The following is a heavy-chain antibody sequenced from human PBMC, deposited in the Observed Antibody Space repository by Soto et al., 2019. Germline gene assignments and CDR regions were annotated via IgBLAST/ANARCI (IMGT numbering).Heavy chain of an antibody. CDR2: IIPIFGTA. V-gene: IGHV1-69*12. J-gene: IGHJ4*02. Sequence: QVQLVQSGTEVKKPGSSVKVSCKASGGTFSSYAITWVRQAPGQGLEWMGGIIPIFGTANYAQRFQGRVTITADESTSTADMELSSLKSEDTAVYFCALGRDYYDSGGEPQFDYWRQGTLVTVSS. CDR1: GGTFSSYA. D-gene: IGHD3-22*01. CDR3: ALGRDYYDSGGEPQFDY.